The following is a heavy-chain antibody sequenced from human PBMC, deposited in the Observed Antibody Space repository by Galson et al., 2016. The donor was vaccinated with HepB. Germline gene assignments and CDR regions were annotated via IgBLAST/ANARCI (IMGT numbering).Heavy chain of an antibody. CDR3: ASQVDTSMAYSRYYYYYGVDV. CDR2: IYYSGTI. Sequence: SETLSLTCTVSNGSISSSSYYWGWIRQPPGKGLEWIGSIYYSGTIYYNPSLKSRLTISVDTSNNQFSLTLSSVTATDSAVYYCASQVDTSMAYSRYYYYYGVDVWGHGTTVTVSS. V-gene: IGHV4-39*01. D-gene: IGHD5-18*01. CDR1: NGSISSSSYY. J-gene: IGHJ6*02.